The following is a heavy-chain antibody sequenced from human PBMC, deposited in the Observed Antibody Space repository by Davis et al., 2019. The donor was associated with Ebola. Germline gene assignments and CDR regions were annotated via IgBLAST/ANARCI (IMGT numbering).Heavy chain of an antibody. Sequence: GGSLRLSCAASGFTFDDYAMHWVRQAPGKGREWVPGISWNSGSIGYADSVKGRFTISRDNAKNSLYLQMNSLRDEDTAVYYCARDRYYGDYVGRWGVFDYWGQGTLVTVSS. J-gene: IGHJ4*02. D-gene: IGHD4-17*01. CDR3: ARDRYYGDYVGRWGVFDY. CDR2: ISWNSGSI. V-gene: IGHV3-9*01. CDR1: GFTFDDYA.